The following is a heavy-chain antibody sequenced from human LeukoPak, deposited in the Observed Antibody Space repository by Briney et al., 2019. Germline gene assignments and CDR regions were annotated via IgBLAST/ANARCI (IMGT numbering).Heavy chain of an antibody. V-gene: IGHV4-34*01. Sequence: SETLSLTCAVYGGSFIGYYWSWIRQPPGKGLEWIGEINHFGSTNYNPSLKSRVTISIDTSKNQFSLKLSSVTAADTAVYYCARTAIYYYGSGSYYRGLYYFDYWGQGTLVTVSS. CDR3: ARTAIYYYGSGSYYRGLYYFDY. D-gene: IGHD3-10*01. CDR2: INHFGST. J-gene: IGHJ4*02. CDR1: GGSFIGYY.